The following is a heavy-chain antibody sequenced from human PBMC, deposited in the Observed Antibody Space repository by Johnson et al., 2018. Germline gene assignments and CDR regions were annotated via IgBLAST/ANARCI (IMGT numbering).Heavy chain of an antibody. D-gene: IGHD1-14*01. Sequence: VQLLETGGGVVQPGRSLRLSCAASGFTFSSYGMHWVRQAPGKGLEWVAVISYDGSNKYYADSVKGRFTISRDNSKNTLYLQMNSLRAEDTAVYYCAKDLINWNHVSYGMDVWGQGTTVTVSS. CDR3: AKDLINWNHVSYGMDV. CDR1: GFTFSSYG. J-gene: IGHJ6*02. CDR2: ISYDGSNK. V-gene: IGHV3-30*18.